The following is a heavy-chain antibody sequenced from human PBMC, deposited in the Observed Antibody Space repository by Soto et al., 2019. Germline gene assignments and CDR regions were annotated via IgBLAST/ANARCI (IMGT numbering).Heavy chain of an antibody. CDR1: GDSVSSNSAA. CDR3: ARDRGDRARVNWFDP. Sequence: QSQTLSLTCAISGDSVSSNSAAWNWIRQSPSRGLEWLGRTYYRSKWYNDYAVSVKSRITINPDTSKNQFSLQLNSVTPKDTAVYYCARDRGDRARVNWFDPWGQGTLVTVSS. V-gene: IGHV6-1*01. J-gene: IGHJ5*02. D-gene: IGHD3-10*01. CDR2: TYYRSKWYN.